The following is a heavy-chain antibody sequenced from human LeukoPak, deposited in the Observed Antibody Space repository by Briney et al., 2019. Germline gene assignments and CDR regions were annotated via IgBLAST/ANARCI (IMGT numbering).Heavy chain of an antibody. CDR1: GGSISSSRYY. D-gene: IGHD4-17*01. J-gene: IGHJ4*02. Sequence: SETLSLTCTVSGGSISSSRYYWGRIRQPPGRGAEWVGNIYYSGSTYYNPSLKSRVTISVDTSKNQFSLKLSSVTAADTAVYYCARQLLTGDNGRGYFDYWGQGTLVTVSS. V-gene: IGHV4-39*01. CDR3: ARQLLTGDNGRGYFDY. CDR2: IYYSGST.